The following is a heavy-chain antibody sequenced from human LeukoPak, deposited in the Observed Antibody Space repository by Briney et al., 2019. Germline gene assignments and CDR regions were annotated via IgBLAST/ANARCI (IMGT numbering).Heavy chain of an antibody. CDR1: GGSFSGYD. V-gene: IGHV4-34*01. Sequence: SETLTLTCAVYGGSFSGYDWSWIRQPPGKGLEWMGEINHSGSTNYNPSLKSRVTISVDTSKNQFSLKLSSVTAADTAVYYCARGERWLRLRAFDIWGQGTMVTVSS. CDR3: ARGERWLRLRAFDI. CDR2: INHSGST. D-gene: IGHD5-12*01. J-gene: IGHJ3*02.